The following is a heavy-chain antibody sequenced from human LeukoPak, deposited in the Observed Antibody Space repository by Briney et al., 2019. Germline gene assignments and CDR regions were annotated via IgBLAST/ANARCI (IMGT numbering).Heavy chain of an antibody. D-gene: IGHD3-10*01. V-gene: IGHV4-59*01. J-gene: IGHJ6*04. Sequence: SETLSLTCTVSGGSTSSYYWSWIRQPPGKGLEWIGYIYYSGSTNYNPSLKSRVTISVDTSKNQFSLKLSSVTAADTAVYYCARVGARGYGSGSYFNYYYYGMDVWGKGTTVTVSS. CDR2: IYYSGST. CDR1: GGSTSSYY. CDR3: ARVGARGYGSGSYFNYYYYGMDV.